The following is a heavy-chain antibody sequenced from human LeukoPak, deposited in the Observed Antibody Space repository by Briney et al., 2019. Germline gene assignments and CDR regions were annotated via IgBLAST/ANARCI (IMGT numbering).Heavy chain of an antibody. CDR3: ARDSVLQLDLSPDDAFDI. CDR1: GFTFSRYS. Sequence: GGSLRLSCTASGFTFSRYSMHWVRQAPGKGLEWVAVISYDGTNKYHADSVKGRFTISRDNSKNTQYLQMKGLRAEDTAVYYCARDSVLQLDLSPDDAFDIWGQGTMVTVSS. V-gene: IGHV3-30*04. J-gene: IGHJ3*02. CDR2: ISYDGTNK. D-gene: IGHD1-7*01.